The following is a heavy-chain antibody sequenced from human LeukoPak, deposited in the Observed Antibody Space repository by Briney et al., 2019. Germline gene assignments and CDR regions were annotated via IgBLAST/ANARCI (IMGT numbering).Heavy chain of an antibody. D-gene: IGHD1-26*01. J-gene: IGHJ3*02. Sequence: GRSLRLSCAASGFTFDDYAMHWVRQAPGKGLEWVSGISWNSGSIGYADSVKGRFTISRDNAKNSLYLRMNSLRAEDTALYYCATLGADAFDIWGQGTMVTVSS. CDR1: GFTFDDYA. V-gene: IGHV3-9*01. CDR3: ATLGADAFDI. CDR2: ISWNSGSI.